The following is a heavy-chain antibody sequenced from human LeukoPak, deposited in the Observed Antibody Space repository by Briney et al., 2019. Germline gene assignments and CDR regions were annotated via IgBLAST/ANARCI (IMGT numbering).Heavy chain of an antibody. D-gene: IGHD2-21*02. CDR1: GGPINIYS. J-gene: IGHJ4*03. Sequence: PSETPSPLCTVSGGPINIYSGTWLRQPPGKGLDWIGYIYYDGRTDYNPSLTSRVTISVNTSKNQFSLKLSSVTAADTAVYYCAKVQSRGKGDRFGKWGDRAPVSVSS. CDR2: IYYDGRT. V-gene: IGHV4-59*08. CDR3: AKVQSRGKGDRFGK.